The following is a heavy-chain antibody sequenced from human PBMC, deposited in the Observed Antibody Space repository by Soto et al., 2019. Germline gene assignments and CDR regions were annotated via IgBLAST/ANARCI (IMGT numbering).Heavy chain of an antibody. D-gene: IGHD3-10*01. CDR1: VFTCSSYS. Sequence: PGGSLRLSCSASVFTCSSYSMNWFRQAPGKGLEWVPSISSSSSYIYYADSVRGRFTISRDNAKNSLYLQMNSLRAEDTAVYYCAALYYPSVWGQGTTVTVSS. CDR2: ISSSSSYI. CDR3: AALYYPSV. J-gene: IGHJ6*02. V-gene: IGHV3-21*01.